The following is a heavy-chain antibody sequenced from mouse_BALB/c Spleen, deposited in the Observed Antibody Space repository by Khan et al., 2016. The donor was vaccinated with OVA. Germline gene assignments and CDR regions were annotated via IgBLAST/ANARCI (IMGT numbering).Heavy chain of an antibody. CDR2: ISSGGSYT. V-gene: IGHV5-6-4*01. D-gene: IGHD2-1*01. Sequence: EVELVESGGGFVKPGGSLKLSCAASGFTFSSYTMSWVRQTPEKRLEWVATISSGGSYTYYPDSVKGRFTISRGNAKNTLYLQMTSLKSEDTAMYYCTRGEGYYGNPYAMDYWGQGTSVTVSS. CDR1: GFTFSSYT. CDR3: TRGEGYYGNPYAMDY. J-gene: IGHJ4*01.